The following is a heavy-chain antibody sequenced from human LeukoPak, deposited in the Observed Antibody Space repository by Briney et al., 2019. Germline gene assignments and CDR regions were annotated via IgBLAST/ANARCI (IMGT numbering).Heavy chain of an antibody. J-gene: IGHJ4*02. V-gene: IGHV4-39*01. CDR1: GGSISSSSYY. D-gene: IGHD2-2*03. Sequence: SETLSLTCTVSGGSISSSSYYWGWIRQPPGKGLEWIGSIYYSGCTYYNPSLKSRVTISVDTSKNQFSLKLSSVTAADTAVYYCARHKDWIYYFDYWGQGTLVTVSS. CDR3: ARHKDWIYYFDY. CDR2: IYYSGCT.